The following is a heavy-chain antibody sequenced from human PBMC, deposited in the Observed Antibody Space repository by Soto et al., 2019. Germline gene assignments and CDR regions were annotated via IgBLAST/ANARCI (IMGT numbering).Heavy chain of an antibody. CDR1: GFSLSTSGLG. CDR3: THRPNYCPGGSCYSS. CDR2: IYWDDDK. V-gene: IGHV2-5*02. J-gene: IGHJ5*02. D-gene: IGHD2-15*01. Sequence: QITLRESGPTLVKPTQTLTLTCTFSGFSLSTSGLGVGWIRQPPGKALEWLGLIYWDDDKRYNPSLRSRLTITPDTAKNQVVLTMPNMDPVDTATYYCTHRPNYCPGGSCYSSWGQRIPVTVAS.